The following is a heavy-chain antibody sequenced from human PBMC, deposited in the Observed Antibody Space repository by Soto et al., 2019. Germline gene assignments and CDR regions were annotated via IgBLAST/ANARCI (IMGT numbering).Heavy chain of an antibody. CDR3: MSGGWGDSPIDY. Sequence: ASVKVSCKTSGYTFSAYYVHWAHRAPGRGFQWLGWINPSNEITTFSEFFQGRITMTRDTSTNTVHMELNMLTSDDTAVYYCMSGGWGDSPIDYWGQGNQVTVYS. J-gene: IGHJ4*02. CDR2: INPSNEIT. V-gene: IGHV1-2*02. CDR1: GYTFSAYY. D-gene: IGHD1-26*01.